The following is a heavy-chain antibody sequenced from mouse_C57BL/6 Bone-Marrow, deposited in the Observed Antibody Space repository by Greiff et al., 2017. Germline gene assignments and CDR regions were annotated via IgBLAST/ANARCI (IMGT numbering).Heavy chain of an antibody. V-gene: IGHV1-81*01. CDR3: ARKGDYYDGSSYAY. Sequence: QVQLQQSGAELARPGASVKLSCTASGYTFTSYGISWVKQRTGQGLEWIGEIYPRSGNTYYNEKFKGKATLTADKSSSTAYMELRSLTSEDSAVYFCARKGDYYDGSSYAYWGQGTLVTVSA. CDR1: GYTFTSYG. CDR2: IYPRSGNT. J-gene: IGHJ3*01. D-gene: IGHD1-1*01.